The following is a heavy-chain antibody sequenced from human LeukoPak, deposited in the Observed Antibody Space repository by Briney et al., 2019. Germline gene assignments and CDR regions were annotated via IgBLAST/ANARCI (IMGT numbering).Heavy chain of an antibody. CDR2: ISYTGYI. Sequence: PSETLSLTRTVSGGSITGYYWSWIRQPPGKGLEWIAYISYTGYINYNPSLKSRVTISLDTSENQFSLKLNSVTAADTAVYFCARAGSSSWYTLAADSWGQGTLVTVSS. D-gene: IGHD2-15*01. CDR3: ARAGSSSWYTLAADS. J-gene: IGHJ5*01. V-gene: IGHV4-59*01. CDR1: GGSITGYY.